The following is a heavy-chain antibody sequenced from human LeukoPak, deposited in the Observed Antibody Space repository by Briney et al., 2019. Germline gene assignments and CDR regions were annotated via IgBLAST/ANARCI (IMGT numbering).Heavy chain of an antibody. CDR1: GFTFSSYE. J-gene: IGHJ6*03. CDR2: ISNSCSTI. Sequence: GGSLRLSCAASGFTFSSYEMNLVRQAPGKGLEWVSYISNSCSTIYYADYVKGRFTISRDNAKNSLYLQMNSLRAEDTAVYYCARGSLYYFYYMDVWGKGTTVTISS. V-gene: IGHV3-48*03. CDR3: ARGSLYYFYYMDV.